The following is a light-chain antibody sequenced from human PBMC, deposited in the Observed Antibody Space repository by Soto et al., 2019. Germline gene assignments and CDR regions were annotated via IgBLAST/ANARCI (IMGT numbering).Light chain of an antibody. CDR3: AAWDENLRGV. V-gene: IGLV1-44*01. CDR2: SND. Sequence: QSVLTQPPSASGPLGQRVTISCSGSSSTIGSNTVTWYQQLPGTAPRVLIHSNDQRPSGVPDRFSGSKSGTSASLAISGLHSEDEADYYCAAWDENLRGVFGTGTKVTVL. J-gene: IGLJ1*01. CDR1: SSTIGSNT.